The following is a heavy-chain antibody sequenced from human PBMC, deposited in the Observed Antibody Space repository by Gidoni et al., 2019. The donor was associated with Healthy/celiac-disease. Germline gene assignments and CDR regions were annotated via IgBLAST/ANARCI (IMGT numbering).Heavy chain of an antibody. D-gene: IGHD3-10*01. Sequence: QVQLQQWGAGLLKPSETLSLTCAVYGGSVSGYYWSWIRQPPGKGLEWIGEINHSGSTNYNPSLKSRVTISVDTSKNQFSLKLSSVTAADTAVYYCATERETAGSGPNWFDPWGQGTLVTVSS. J-gene: IGHJ5*02. V-gene: IGHV4-34*01. CDR1: GGSVSGYY. CDR2: INHSGST. CDR3: ATERETAGSGPNWFDP.